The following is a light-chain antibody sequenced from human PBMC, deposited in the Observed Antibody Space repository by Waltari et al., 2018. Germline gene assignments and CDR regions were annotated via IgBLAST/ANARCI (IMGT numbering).Light chain of an antibody. J-gene: IGLJ2*01. CDR3: SSYISSDTLEL. CDR1: SSDVGGYNY. V-gene: IGLV2-14*03. Sequence: SALTQPAPVSGSPGQSITIPCTGTSSDVGGYNYVSWYQQHPGKAPKLMIFDVSNRPSGVSNRFSGSKSGNTASLTVAGLQAEDEADYYCSSYISSDTLELFGGGTSLTVL. CDR2: DVS.